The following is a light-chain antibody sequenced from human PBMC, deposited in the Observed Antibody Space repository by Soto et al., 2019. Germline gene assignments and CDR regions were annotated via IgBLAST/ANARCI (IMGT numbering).Light chain of an antibody. J-gene: IGKJ1*01. Sequence: EIVLTQSPATLSLSPGERATLSCRASQSVSSYLAWYQQKPGQAPRLLIYDASNRATGVPTRISGSGSGTEFTLTISSLQSEDFATYYCQQYNSYSWTFGQGTKVDIK. CDR1: QSVSSY. CDR3: QQYNSYSWT. CDR2: DAS. V-gene: IGKV3-11*01.